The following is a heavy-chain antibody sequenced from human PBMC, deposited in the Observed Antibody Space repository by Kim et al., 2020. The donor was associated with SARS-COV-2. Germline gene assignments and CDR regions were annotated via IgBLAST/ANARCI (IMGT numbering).Heavy chain of an antibody. Sequence: SETLSLTCTVSGGSISSYYWSWIRQPPGKGLEWIGYIYYSGSTNYNPSLKSRVTISVDTSKNQFSLKLSSVTAADTAVYYCARDTAAAGYNWFDPWGQGTLVTVSS. CDR3: ARDTAAAGYNWFDP. V-gene: IGHV4-59*01. CDR2: IYYSGST. CDR1: GGSISSYY. J-gene: IGHJ5*02. D-gene: IGHD6-13*01.